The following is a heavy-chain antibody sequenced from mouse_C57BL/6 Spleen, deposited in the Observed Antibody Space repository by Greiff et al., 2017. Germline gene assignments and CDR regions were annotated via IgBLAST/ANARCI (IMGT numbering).Heavy chain of an antibody. D-gene: IGHD2-2*01. V-gene: IGHV8-8*01. J-gene: IGHJ2*01. CDR1: GFSLSTFGMG. CDR2: IWWDDDK. CDR3: ARIESTMVTYFDY. Sequence: QVTLKESGPGILQPSPTLSLTCSFSGFSLSTFGMGVGWLRPPSGKGLEWLAHIWWDDDKYYNPALKSRLTISKDTSTNRVVLKIANVDTADTATDYCARIESTMVTYFDYWGQGTTLTVSS.